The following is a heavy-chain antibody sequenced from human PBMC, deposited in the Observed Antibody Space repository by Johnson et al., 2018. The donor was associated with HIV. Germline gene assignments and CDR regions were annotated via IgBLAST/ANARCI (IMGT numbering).Heavy chain of an antibody. CDR2: IWYDVSIK. J-gene: IGHJ3*02. CDR3: AREGYSGYDSSGDAFDI. V-gene: IGHV3-33*01. CDR1: GFTFRSYG. D-gene: IGHD5-12*01. Sequence: QVQLVESGGGLVQPGRSLRLSCVVSGFTFRSYGMHWVRQAPGKGLEWVADIWYDVSIKYYADSVTGRITLSRYNPKNTLYLPMNSLRAEDTAVDYCAREGYSGYDSSGDAFDIWGQGTIVTVSS.